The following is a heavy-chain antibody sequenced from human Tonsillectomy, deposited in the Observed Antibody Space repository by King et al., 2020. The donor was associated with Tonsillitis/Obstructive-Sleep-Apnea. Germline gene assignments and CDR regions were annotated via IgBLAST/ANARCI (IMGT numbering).Heavy chain of an antibody. CDR3: ARGFLEWLGFDY. J-gene: IGHJ4*02. CDR1: GFSFSTYG. V-gene: IGHV3-33*01. D-gene: IGHD3-3*01. Sequence: QVQLVESGGGVVQPGRSLRLSCVASGFSFSTYGMHWVRQAPGKGLEWVAVIWYDGSNKYYADSVKGRFTISRDNSKKTLYLQMNSLRAEDTAVYYCARGFLEWLGFDYWGQGTLVTVSS. CDR2: IWYDGSNK.